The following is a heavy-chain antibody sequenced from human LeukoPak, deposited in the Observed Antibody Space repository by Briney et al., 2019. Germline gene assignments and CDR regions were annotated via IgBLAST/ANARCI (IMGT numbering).Heavy chain of an antibody. CDR3: VKDSEESTSLDAAFDM. CDR2: ITWSGGII. D-gene: IGHD2-2*01. V-gene: IGHV3-9*01. CDR1: GFTFYDYA. J-gene: IGHJ3*02. Sequence: GGSLRLSCVVSGFTFYDYAMHWVRQTPGKGLEWVSGITWSGGIIGYADAVRGRFSISRDNARNSLYLEMNSLKTEDTALYYCVKDSEESTSLDAAFDMWGQGTMVTVSS.